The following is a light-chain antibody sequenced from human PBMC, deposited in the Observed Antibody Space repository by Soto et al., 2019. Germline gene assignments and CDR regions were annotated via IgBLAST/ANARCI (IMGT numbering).Light chain of an antibody. V-gene: IGLV1-40*01. CDR1: SSNIGAGND. CDR2: GNS. CDR3: QSYDSSLSDVV. J-gene: IGLJ2*01. Sequence: QSVLTQPPSVSGAPGQRVTISCSGSSSNIGAGNDVPWYQQLPETAPKLLMYGNSNRPSGVPDRFSGSKTGTSASLAIAGRQAEDDADYYCQSYDSSLSDVVFGGGTKLTVL.